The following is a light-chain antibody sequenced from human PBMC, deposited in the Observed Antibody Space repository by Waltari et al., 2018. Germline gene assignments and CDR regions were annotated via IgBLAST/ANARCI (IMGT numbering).Light chain of an antibody. Sequence: QLVLTQSPSASASLGASVKLTCTLSSGHSTYTIAWHQQQPEKGPRYLMRVNSDGTHSKGDGIPDRFSGSTSGGERHLTISSLQSEDEADYYWQTWGTGTVVFGGGTKLTVL. V-gene: IGLV4-69*01. CDR1: SGHSTYT. J-gene: IGLJ2*01. CDR3: QTWGTGTVV. CDR2: VNSDGTH.